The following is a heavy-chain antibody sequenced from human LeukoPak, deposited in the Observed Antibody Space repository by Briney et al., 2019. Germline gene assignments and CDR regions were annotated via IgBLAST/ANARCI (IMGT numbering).Heavy chain of an antibody. CDR1: GFTFSTYW. CDR2: INSDGSST. V-gene: IGHV3-74*01. CDR3: AKPGGIAADPNGNKAFDI. Sequence: GGSLRLSCAASGFTFSTYWMHWVRQAPGKGLVWVSRINSDGSSTIYADSVKGRFTISRDNSKNTLYLQLNSLRAEDTAVYYCAKPGGIAADPNGNKAFDIWGQGTMVTVSS. D-gene: IGHD6-13*01. J-gene: IGHJ3*02.